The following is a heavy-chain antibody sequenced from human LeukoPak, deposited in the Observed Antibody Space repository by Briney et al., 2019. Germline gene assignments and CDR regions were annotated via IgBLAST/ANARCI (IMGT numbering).Heavy chain of an antibody. CDR2: IYNGGST. D-gene: IGHD1-26*01. CDR3: ATTTIRLGF. Sequence: SETLSLTCSVSGGPISSSSNYWGWIRQPPGKGLEWIGSIYNGGSTYYNPSLKSRVTISVDTSNNQFSLRLSSVTAADTAVYYCATTTIRLGFWGQGTLVTVSS. V-gene: IGHV4-39*07. J-gene: IGHJ4*02. CDR1: GGPISSSSNY.